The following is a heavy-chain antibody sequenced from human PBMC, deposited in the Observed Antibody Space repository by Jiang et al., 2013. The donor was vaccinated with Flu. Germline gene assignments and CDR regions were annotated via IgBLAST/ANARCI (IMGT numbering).Heavy chain of an antibody. CDR2: VYYSGST. D-gene: IGHD1-26*01. V-gene: IGHV4-59*08. CDR3: ARPSPYSGSYDY. J-gene: IGHJ4*02. CDR1: GGSLSTYY. Sequence: QLVESGPGLVKPSETLSLTCTVSGGSLSTYYWSWIRQPPGKGLEWIGYVYYSGSTNYNPSLKSRVTISVATSKNQFSLKLSSVTAADTAVYYCARPSPYSGSYDYWGQGTLVTVSS.